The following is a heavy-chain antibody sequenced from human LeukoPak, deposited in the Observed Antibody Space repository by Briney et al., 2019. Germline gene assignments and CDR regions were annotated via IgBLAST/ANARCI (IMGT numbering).Heavy chain of an antibody. D-gene: IGHD5-18*01. CDR1: GGTFSSYA. Sequence: SVKVSCKASGGTFSSYAISWVRQAPGQGLEWMGGIIPIFGTANYAQKFQGRVTITAAESTSTAYMELSSLRSEDTALYYCAKGSGYSYGYKYWYNWFDPWGQGTLVTVSS. CDR3: AKGSGYSYGYKYWYNWFDP. CDR2: IIPIFGTA. V-gene: IGHV1-69*13. J-gene: IGHJ5*02.